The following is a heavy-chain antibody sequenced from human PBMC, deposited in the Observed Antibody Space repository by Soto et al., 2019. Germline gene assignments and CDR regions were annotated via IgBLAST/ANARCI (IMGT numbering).Heavy chain of an antibody. J-gene: IGHJ4*02. CDR1: GGSISSYY. CDR3: AASIYDYVWRYFDY. V-gene: IGHV4-59*01. CDR2: IYYSGST. D-gene: IGHD3-16*01. Sequence: PSETLSLTCTVSGGSISSYYWSWIRQPPGKGLEWIGYIYYSGSTNYNPSLKSRVTISVDTSKNQFSLKLSSVTAADTAVYYCAASIYDYVWRYFDYWGQGTLVTVSS.